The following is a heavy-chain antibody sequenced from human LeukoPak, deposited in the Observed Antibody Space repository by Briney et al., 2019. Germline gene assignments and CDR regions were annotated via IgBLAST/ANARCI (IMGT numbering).Heavy chain of an antibody. CDR1: GFTFSSYA. J-gene: IGHJ4*02. V-gene: IGHV3-64*01. CDR3: ARGSILTGYYTPSFDY. Sequence: PGGPLRLSCAASGFTFSSYAMHWVRQAPGKGLEYVSAISSNGGSTYYANSVKGRFTISRDNSKNTLYLQMGSLRAEDMAVYYCARGSILTGYYTPSFDYWGQGTLVTVSS. CDR2: ISSNGGST. D-gene: IGHD3-9*01.